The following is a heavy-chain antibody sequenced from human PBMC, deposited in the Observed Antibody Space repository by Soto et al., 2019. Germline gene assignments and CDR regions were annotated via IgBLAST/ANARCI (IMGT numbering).Heavy chain of an antibody. CDR2: IYYSGST. D-gene: IGHD2-15*01. CDR3: ARRSRGRCYNY. Sequence: QLQLQESGPGLVKSSETLSLTCSDPGGAGYSAGYYWGWIRRPPGQWLEWIGNIYYSGSTYYNPSLESKVTISLDTSKNQFSLRLNAVTAADTAVYYFARRSRGRCYNYLGPGTLVTVSS. CDR1: GGAGYSAGYY. J-gene: IGHJ4*02. V-gene: IGHV4-39*01.